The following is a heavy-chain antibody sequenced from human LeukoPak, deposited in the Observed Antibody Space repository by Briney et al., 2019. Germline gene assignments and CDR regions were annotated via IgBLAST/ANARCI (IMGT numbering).Heavy chain of an antibody. Sequence: PGGSLRLSCAASTFTFSSAAMTWVRQAPGRGLEWVSTVTGSDDRTYYADSVKGRFTISRDYSRNMLHLQMNSLRVEDTAMYYCAKGPQLNSGYHPDYWGQGTLVTVSS. CDR2: VTGSDDRT. D-gene: IGHD3-22*01. CDR3: AKGPQLNSGYHPDY. J-gene: IGHJ4*02. CDR1: TFTFSSAA. V-gene: IGHV3-23*01.